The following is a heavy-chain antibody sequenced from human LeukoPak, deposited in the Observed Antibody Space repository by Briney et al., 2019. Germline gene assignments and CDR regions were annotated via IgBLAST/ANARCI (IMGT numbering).Heavy chain of an antibody. V-gene: IGHV3-66*01. CDR3: ARERGYGGNSGYYFDY. CDR1: GFTVSSNY. D-gene: IGHD4-23*01. J-gene: IGHJ4*02. Sequence: PGGSLRLSCAASGFTVSSNYMSWVRQAPGKGLEWVSVIYSGGSTYYADSVKGRFTISRDNSKNTLYLQMNSLRAEDTAVYYCARERGYGGNSGYYFDYWGQGTLVTVSS. CDR2: IYSGGST.